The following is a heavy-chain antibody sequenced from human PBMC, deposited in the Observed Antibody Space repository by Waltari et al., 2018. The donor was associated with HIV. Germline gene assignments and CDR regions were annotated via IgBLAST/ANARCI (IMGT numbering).Heavy chain of an antibody. Sequence: EVQLVESGGGLAQPGGSLGLSCAASGFIFRGYRVNWVRQDPGKGLEWVSYISRSGNTKYYADSVKGRFTIFRDNAKNSLYLQMNSLRDEDTAVYYCARDPEWLVEGGDYWGQGTLVTVSS. CDR1: GFIFRGYR. J-gene: IGHJ4*02. D-gene: IGHD6-19*01. V-gene: IGHV3-48*02. CDR2: ISRSGNTK. CDR3: ARDPEWLVEGGDY.